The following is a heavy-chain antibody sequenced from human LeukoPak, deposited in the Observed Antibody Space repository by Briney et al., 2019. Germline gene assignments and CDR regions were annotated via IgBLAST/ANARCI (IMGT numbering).Heavy chain of an antibody. J-gene: IGHJ4*02. V-gene: IGHV1-69*05. CDR3: ARDWYYGSGSYRPFDY. CDR2: IIPIFGTA. D-gene: IGHD3-10*01. Sequence: ASVKVSCKASGGTFSSYAISWVRQAPGQGLEWMGGIIPIFGTANYAQKFQGRVTITTDESTSTAYMELRSLRSDDTAVYCCARDWYYGSGSYRPFDYWGQGTLVTVSS. CDR1: GGTFSSYA.